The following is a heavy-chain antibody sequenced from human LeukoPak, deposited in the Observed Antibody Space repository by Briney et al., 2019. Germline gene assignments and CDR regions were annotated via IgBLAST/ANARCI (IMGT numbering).Heavy chain of an antibody. CDR1: GGTFSSYA. D-gene: IGHD3-22*01. J-gene: IGHJ4*02. V-gene: IGHV1-69*05. CDR3: AGYSRDYYDSSGYWLNS. CDR2: VIPIFGTA. Sequence: SVKVSCKASGGTFSSYAISWVRQAPGQGLEWMGRVIPIFGTANYAQKFQGRVTITTDESTSTAYMELSSLRSEDTAVYYCAGYSRDYYDSSGYWLNSWGQGTLVTVSS.